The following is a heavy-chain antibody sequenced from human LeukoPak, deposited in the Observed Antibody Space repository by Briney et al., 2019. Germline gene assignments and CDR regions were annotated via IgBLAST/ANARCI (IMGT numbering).Heavy chain of an antibody. CDR3: AALTRIDSVDY. V-gene: IGHV4-59*01. D-gene: IGHD2-15*01. CDR1: GGSISSYY. J-gene: IGHJ4*02. CDR2: IYYSGST. Sequence: SETLSLTCTVSGGSISSYYWSWIRQPPGKGLEWLGYIYYSGSTNYNPSLKSRVTISIDTSRNQFSLKLSSVTAADTAVYYCAALTRIDSVDYWGQGTLVTVSS.